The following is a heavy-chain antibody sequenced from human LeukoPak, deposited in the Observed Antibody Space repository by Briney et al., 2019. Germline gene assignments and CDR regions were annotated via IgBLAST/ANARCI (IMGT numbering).Heavy chain of an antibody. V-gene: IGHV3-23*01. D-gene: IGHD1-26*01. CDR2: ISGSGGST. CDR3: AKEQGGPRHIIVFDI. CDR1: GFTFSSYA. Sequence: PGGSLRLSCAASGFTFSSYAMSWVRQAPGQGLEWVSAISGSGGSTYYADSVKGRFTISRDNSKNALYLQMNSLRAEDTAVYYCAKEQGGPRHIIVFDIWGQGTMVTVSS. J-gene: IGHJ3*02.